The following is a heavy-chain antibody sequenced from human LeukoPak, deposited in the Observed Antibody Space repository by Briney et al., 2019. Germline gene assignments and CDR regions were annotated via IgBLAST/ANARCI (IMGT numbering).Heavy chain of an antibody. CDR3: AKDPYAILTGYRYYFDY. J-gene: IGHJ4*02. Sequence: PGGSLRLSWVGSGFTSSSYAMSWGGQAPGKGLEWVSAISGSGGSTYYADSVKGRFTISRDNSKNTLFLQMNSLRAEDTDVYYCAKDPYAILTGYRYYFDYWGQGTLVTVSS. CDR2: ISGSGGST. V-gene: IGHV3-23*01. D-gene: IGHD3-9*01. CDR1: GFTSSSYA.